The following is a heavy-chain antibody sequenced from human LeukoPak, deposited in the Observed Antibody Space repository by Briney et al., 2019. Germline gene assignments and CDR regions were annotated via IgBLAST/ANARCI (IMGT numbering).Heavy chain of an antibody. CDR3: AINVDTSDDY. J-gene: IGHJ4*02. D-gene: IGHD5-18*01. V-gene: IGHV3-23*01. CDR1: GFTFSSYA. CDR2: ISGSGRST. Sequence: GGSLRLSCAASGFTFSSYAMSWVRQAPGKGLEWVSTISGSGRSTYYADSMKGRFTISRDNSKNTLYLQMNSLRAEDTALYYCAINVDTSDDYWGQGTLVTVSS.